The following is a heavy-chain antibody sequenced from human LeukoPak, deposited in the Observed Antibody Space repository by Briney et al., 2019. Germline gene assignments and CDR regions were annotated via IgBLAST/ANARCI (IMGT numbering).Heavy chain of an antibody. D-gene: IGHD6-13*01. CDR2: IKQDGGEK. CDR1: EFTFTSYW. V-gene: IGHV3-7*01. CDR3: ARDGTAAGLYFDL. Sequence: PGGSLRLSCAVSEFTFTSYWMNWVRQAPGKGLEWVASIKQDGGEKSYVDSVKGRFTISRDNARNSLYLQMSCLRAEDTAIYYCARDGTAAGLYFDLWGQGTLVTVSS. J-gene: IGHJ4*01.